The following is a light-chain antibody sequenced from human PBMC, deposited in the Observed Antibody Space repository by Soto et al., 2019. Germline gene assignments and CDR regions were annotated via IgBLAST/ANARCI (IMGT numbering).Light chain of an antibody. J-gene: IGKJ2*01. Sequence: EIVLTQSPGTLSLSPGERATLSCRASHAVTNNFLAWYQQKPGQAPRLVISAASSRPAGIPDRFSGSGAGTDFTLSISRLEPEDFAVYFCQQYGTSPGTFGQGTKLEIK. CDR1: HAVTNNF. CDR3: QQYGTSPGT. V-gene: IGKV3-20*01. CDR2: AAS.